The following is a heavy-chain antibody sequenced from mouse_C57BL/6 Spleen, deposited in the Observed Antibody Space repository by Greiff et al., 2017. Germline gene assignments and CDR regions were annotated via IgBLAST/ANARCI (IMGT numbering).Heavy chain of an antibody. CDR2: IYPRSGYI. CDR3: ARSPDYYGSSSDY. V-gene: IGHV1-81*01. J-gene: IGHJ2*01. D-gene: IGHD1-1*01. Sequence: VQLKQSGAELARPGASVQLSCKASGYTFTSYGISWVKQRTGQGLEWIGEIYPRSGYIYYYENLKGKVTLSADKSSSTSYIKLRRLTSENSAVYFCARSPDYYGSSSDYWGQGTTLTVSS. CDR1: GYTFTSYG.